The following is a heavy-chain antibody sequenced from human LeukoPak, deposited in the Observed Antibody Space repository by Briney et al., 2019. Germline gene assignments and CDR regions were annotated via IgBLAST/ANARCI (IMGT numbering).Heavy chain of an antibody. CDR2: INHSGST. J-gene: IGHJ4*02. Sequence: SETLSLTCAVYGGSFSGYYWSWIRQPPGKGLEWIGEINHSGSTNYNPSLKSRVTISVDTSKNQFPLKLSSVTAADTAVYYCARTSRDVWGSYRAPFDYWGQGTLVTVSS. CDR1: GGSFSGYY. CDR3: ARTSRDVWGSYRAPFDY. V-gene: IGHV4-34*01. D-gene: IGHD3-16*02.